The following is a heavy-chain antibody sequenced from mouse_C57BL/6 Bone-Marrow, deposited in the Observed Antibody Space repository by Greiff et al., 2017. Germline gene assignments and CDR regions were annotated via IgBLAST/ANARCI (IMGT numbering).Heavy chain of an antibody. D-gene: IGHD1-1*01. Sequence: VQLQESGPVLVKPGASVKMSCKASGYTFTDYYMNWVKQSHGKSLEWIGVINPYNGGTSYNQKFKGKATLTVDKSYSTAYRELNSLTSVDSAVYYCASTTVVDKWGQGTTLTVSS. CDR2: INPYNGGT. V-gene: IGHV1-19*01. CDR3: ASTTVVDK. J-gene: IGHJ2*01. CDR1: GYTFTDYY.